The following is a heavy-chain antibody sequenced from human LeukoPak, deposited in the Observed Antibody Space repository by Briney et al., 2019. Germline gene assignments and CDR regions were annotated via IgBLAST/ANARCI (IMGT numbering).Heavy chain of an antibody. CDR2: ISSSSSYI. V-gene: IGHV3-21*01. D-gene: IGHD3-22*01. CDR3: ALSRYYYDSSGYYSGAFDI. Sequence: GGSLRLSCAASGFTFSSYSMNWVRQAPGKGLEWVSSISSSSSYIYYADSVKGRFTISRDNAKNTLYLQMNSLRAEDTAVYYCALSRYYYDSSGYYSGAFDIWGQGTMVTVSS. J-gene: IGHJ3*02. CDR1: GFTFSSYS.